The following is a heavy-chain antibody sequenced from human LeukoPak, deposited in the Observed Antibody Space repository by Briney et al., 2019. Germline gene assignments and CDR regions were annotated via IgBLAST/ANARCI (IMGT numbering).Heavy chain of an antibody. Sequence: GGSLRLSCAASGFTFSSYWMSWVRQAPGKGLEWVANIKQDGSEKYYVDSVKGRFTISRDNAKNSLYLQMNSLRAEDTAVYYCAREGGGSYYYYYYGMDVWGQGTTVTVSS. D-gene: IGHD1-26*01. CDR1: GFTFSSYW. J-gene: IGHJ6*02. CDR2: IKQDGSEK. V-gene: IGHV3-7*01. CDR3: AREGGGSYYYYYYGMDV.